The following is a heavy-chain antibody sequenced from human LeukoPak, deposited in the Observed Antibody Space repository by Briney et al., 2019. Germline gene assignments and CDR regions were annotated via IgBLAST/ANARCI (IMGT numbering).Heavy chain of an antibody. D-gene: IGHD2-2*01. J-gene: IGHJ4*02. CDR2: VSSTSSYI. CDR3: ARVVAAAIDY. Sequence: AGSLRFSCAAPGFTFSSYIMSWGRQAPGEGLERVSSVSSTSSYIYHAESVKGRFTISRDNAKNSLYLQMNSLRAEDTAVYYCARVVAAAIDYECQGTLVTVSA. CDR1: GFTFSSYI. V-gene: IGHV3-21*01.